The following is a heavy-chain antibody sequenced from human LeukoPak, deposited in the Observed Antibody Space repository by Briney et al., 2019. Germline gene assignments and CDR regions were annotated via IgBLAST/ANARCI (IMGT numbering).Heavy chain of an antibody. CDR2: ISWNSGSI. D-gene: IGHD2-15*01. CDR1: GFTFDDYA. J-gene: IGHJ4*02. Sequence: GGSLRLSCAASGFTFDDYAMHWVQQAPGKGLEWVSGISWNSGSIGYADSVKGRFTISRDNAKNSLYLQMNSLRAEDMALYYCAKGGSSSILRYFDYWGQGTLVTVSS. CDR3: AKGGSSSILRYFDY. V-gene: IGHV3-9*03.